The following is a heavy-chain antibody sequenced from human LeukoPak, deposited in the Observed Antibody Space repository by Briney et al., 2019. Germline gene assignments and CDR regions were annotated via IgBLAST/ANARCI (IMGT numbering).Heavy chain of an antibody. CDR2: ISDNGGET. Sequence: GGSLRLSCSTFGFNFANYGVSWFRQAPEKGLEWISTISDNGGETYYADSVKGRFAISRDNSKNTLFLQMNSLRAEDSAVYYCATDRERDPSVYYLVGGQGTLITVSS. D-gene: IGHD3-22*01. V-gene: IGHV3-23*01. J-gene: IGHJ4*02. CDR3: ATDRERDPSVYYLV. CDR1: GFNFANYG.